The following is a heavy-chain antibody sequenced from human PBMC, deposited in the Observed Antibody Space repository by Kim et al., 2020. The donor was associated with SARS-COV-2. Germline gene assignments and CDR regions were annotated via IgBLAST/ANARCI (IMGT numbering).Heavy chain of an antibody. CDR2: INHSGST. Sequence: SETLSLTCAVYGGSFSGYYWSWIRQPPGKGLEWIGEINHSGSTNYNPSLKSRVTISVDTSKNQFSLKLSSVTAADTAVYYCARNPRYQYGSGSYYPKDWGQGTLVTVSS. J-gene: IGHJ4*02. D-gene: IGHD3-10*01. CDR1: GGSFSGYY. V-gene: IGHV4-34*01. CDR3: ARNPRYQYGSGSYYPKD.